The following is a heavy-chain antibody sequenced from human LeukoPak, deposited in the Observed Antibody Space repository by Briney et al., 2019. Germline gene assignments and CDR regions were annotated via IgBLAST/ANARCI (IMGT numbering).Heavy chain of an antibody. V-gene: IGHV1-2*06. CDR2: INPNSGGT. J-gene: IGHJ4*02. CDR1: GYTFTGYY. D-gene: IGHD1-26*01. Sequence: ASVKVSCKASGYTFTGYYMHWVRQAPGQGLELMGRINPNSGGTHYAQKLQGRVTMTRDTSISTAYMERSRLISHDTAVYYCASSHFVVGATAFGGYWGQGTLVIVSS. CDR3: ASSHFVVGATAFGGY.